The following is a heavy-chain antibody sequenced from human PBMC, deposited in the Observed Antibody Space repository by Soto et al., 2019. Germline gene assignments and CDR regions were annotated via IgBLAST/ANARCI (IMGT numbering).Heavy chain of an antibody. V-gene: IGHV3-21*01. D-gene: IGHD5-18*01. CDR2: ISSSSSYI. Sequence: PGGSLRLSCAASGFTFSSYSMSWVRQAPGKGLEWVSSISSSSSYIYYADSVKGRFTISRDNAKNSLYLQMNSLRAEDTAVYYCARDHSAQLWLKGGWFDPWGQGTLVTVSS. J-gene: IGHJ5*02. CDR1: GFTFSSYS. CDR3: ARDHSAQLWLKGGWFDP.